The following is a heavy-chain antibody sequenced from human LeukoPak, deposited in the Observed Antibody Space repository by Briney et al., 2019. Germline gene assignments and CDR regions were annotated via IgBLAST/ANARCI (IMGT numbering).Heavy chain of an antibody. V-gene: IGHV3-30*03. CDR3: VRDRGWFHFDL. Sequence: GGSLRLSCAASGFTFSSYGMHWVRQAPGKGLEWVAVISYDGSNKYYADSVKGRFTISRDNTKNSLFLQLNSLRAEDTAVYYCVRDRGWFHFDLWGQGTLVTVSS. D-gene: IGHD3-10*01. CDR2: ISYDGSNK. J-gene: IGHJ4*02. CDR1: GFTFSSYG.